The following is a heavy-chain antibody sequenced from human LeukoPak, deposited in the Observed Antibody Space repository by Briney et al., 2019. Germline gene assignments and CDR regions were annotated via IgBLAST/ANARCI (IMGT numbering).Heavy chain of an antibody. CDR1: GGSFSGYY. V-gene: IGHV4-34*01. D-gene: IGHD3-3*01. CDR2: INHSGST. J-gene: IGHJ4*02. CDR3: ARGGYDFWSGYGGGPFDY. Sequence: SETLSLTCAVYGGSFSGYYWSWIRQPPGKGLEWIGEINHSGSTNYNPSLKSRVTISVDTSKNQFSLKLSSVTAADTAVYYCARGGYDFWSGYGGGPFDYWGQGTLVTVSS.